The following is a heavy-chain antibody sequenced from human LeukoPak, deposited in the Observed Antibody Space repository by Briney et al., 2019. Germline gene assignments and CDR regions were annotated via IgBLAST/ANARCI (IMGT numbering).Heavy chain of an antibody. J-gene: IGHJ4*02. Sequence: GGSLRLFCGVSGFIFRRYWMMWVRRARGKGLEWGANVKYDGSERYYVDSVGGRFTISRDNARHSLYLQMNSLRAEDTAVYYCARDIEAAGLFLDYWGQGTLVTVSS. CDR3: ARDIEAAGLFLDY. D-gene: IGHD6-13*01. CDR1: GFIFRRYW. V-gene: IGHV3-7*01. CDR2: VKYDGSER.